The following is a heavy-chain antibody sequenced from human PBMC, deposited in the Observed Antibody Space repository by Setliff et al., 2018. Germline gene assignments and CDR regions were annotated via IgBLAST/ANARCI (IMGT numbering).Heavy chain of an antibody. CDR3: ARAPLESGYYYGQGHYFDN. J-gene: IGHJ4*02. D-gene: IGHD5-18*01. CDR2: IIPVFGAT. CDR1: GGSFNTYA. V-gene: IGHV1-69*05. Sequence: GASVKVSCKASGGSFNTYAISWVRQAPGQGLEWLGGIIPVFGATNYAQKFQGRLTITTDKPTTTAYMELSSLRSEDTAVYYCARAPLESGYYYGQGHYFDNWGQGTLVTVSS.